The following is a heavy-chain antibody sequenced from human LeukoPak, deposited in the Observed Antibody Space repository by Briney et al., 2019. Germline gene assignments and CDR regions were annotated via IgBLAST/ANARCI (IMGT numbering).Heavy chain of an antibody. D-gene: IGHD5-18*01. CDR1: GFTVSSYW. CDR3: ARWNKGYSYGYGYYFDY. V-gene: IGHV3-7*01. Sequence: GGSLRLSCAASGFTVSSYWMSWVRQAPGKGLEWVANIKQDGSEKYYVDSVKGRFTISRDNAKNSLYLQMNSLRAEDTAVYYCARWNKGYSYGYGYYFDYWGQGTLVTVSS. CDR2: IKQDGSEK. J-gene: IGHJ4*02.